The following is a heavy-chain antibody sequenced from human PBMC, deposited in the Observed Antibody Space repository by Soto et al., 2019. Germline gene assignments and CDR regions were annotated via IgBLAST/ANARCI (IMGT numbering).Heavy chain of an antibody. CDR2: IYYSGST. J-gene: IGHJ6*02. CDR3: ASSYSSSWPDYYYYYGMDV. CDR1: GGSISSSSYY. D-gene: IGHD6-13*01. V-gene: IGHV4-39*01. Sequence: SETLSLTCTVSGGSISSSSYYWGWIRQPPGKGLEWIGSIYYSGSTYYNPSLKSRVTISVDTSKNQFSLKLSSVTAADTAVYYCASSYSSSWPDYYYYYGMDVWGQGTTVT.